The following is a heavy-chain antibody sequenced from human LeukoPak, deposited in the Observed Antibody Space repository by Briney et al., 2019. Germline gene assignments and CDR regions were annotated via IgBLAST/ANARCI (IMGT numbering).Heavy chain of an antibody. CDR1: GFTFSNYW. V-gene: IGHV3-7*01. D-gene: IGHD4-17*01. CDR2: IKEDGSEK. Sequence: GALRLSCAASGFTFSNYWMTWVRQAPGQGLEWVANIKEDGSEKYYVDSVKGRFTISRDNAKKSLYLQMNSLRAEDTAVYYCARDLGNGDYVYDYWGQGTLVTVSS. J-gene: IGHJ4*02. CDR3: ARDLGNGDYVYDY.